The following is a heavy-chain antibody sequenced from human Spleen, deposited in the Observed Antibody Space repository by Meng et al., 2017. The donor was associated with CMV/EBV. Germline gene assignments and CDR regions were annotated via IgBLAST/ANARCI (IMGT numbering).Heavy chain of an antibody. D-gene: IGHD1-26*01. CDR1: GYTFTSYG. CDR2: IIPFLGIT. J-gene: IGHJ4*02. Sequence: SVKVSCKASGYTFTSYGISWVRQAPGQGLEWIGRIIPFLGITNFAQRFQGRVTITADKSSTTADMELSSLRSEDTALYYCARSPLSGSYVYFDTWGQGTLVTVSS. V-gene: IGHV1-69*04. CDR3: ARSPLSGSYVYFDT.